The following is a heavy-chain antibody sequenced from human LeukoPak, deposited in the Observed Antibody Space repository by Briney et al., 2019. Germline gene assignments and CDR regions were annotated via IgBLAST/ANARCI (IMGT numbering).Heavy chain of an antibody. Sequence: GRSLRLSCAAPGFTFTTFAMHWVRQAPGKGLEWVAVLSYDGSNKYYADSVKGRFTISRDNSKNTLYLQMNSLRAEDTAVYFCARGGYGSGTYPPYFYGMDVWGQGTTVTVSS. CDR1: GFTFTTFA. V-gene: IGHV3-30*04. J-gene: IGHJ6*02. D-gene: IGHD3-10*01. CDR2: LSYDGSNK. CDR3: ARGGYGSGTYPPYFYGMDV.